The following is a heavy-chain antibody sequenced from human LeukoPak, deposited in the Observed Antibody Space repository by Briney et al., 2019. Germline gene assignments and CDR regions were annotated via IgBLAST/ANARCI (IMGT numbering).Heavy chain of an antibody. CDR2: ISGSGGST. Sequence: PGGSLRLXCAASGFTFSSYAMSWVRQAPGKGLEWVSAISGSGGSTYYADSVKGRFTISRDNAKNTLYLQMNSLRAEDTAVYYCAKNWVASSWFNWFDPWGQGTLVTVSS. V-gene: IGHV3-23*01. CDR3: AKNWVASSWFNWFDP. CDR1: GFTFSSYA. J-gene: IGHJ5*02. D-gene: IGHD6-13*01.